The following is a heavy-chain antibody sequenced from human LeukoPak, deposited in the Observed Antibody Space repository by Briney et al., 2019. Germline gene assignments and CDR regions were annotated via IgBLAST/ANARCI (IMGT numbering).Heavy chain of an antibody. J-gene: IGHJ6*03. Sequence: GGSLRLSCAASGFTFSSYWMSWVRQAPGKGLEWVANIKEDGSEKYYVDSVKGRFTISRDNAKNSLYLQMNSLRAEDTAVYYCARYRTGSNLNYYMDVWGKGTTVTVSS. CDR1: GFTFSSYW. D-gene: IGHD3-10*01. CDR3: ARYRTGSNLNYYMDV. CDR2: IKEDGSEK. V-gene: IGHV3-7*01.